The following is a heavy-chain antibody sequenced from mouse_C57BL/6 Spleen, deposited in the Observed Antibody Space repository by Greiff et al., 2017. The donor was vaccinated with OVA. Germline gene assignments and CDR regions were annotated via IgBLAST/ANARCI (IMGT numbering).Heavy chain of an antibody. Sequence: EVQVVESGPVLVKPGASVKMSCKASGYTFTDYYMNWVKQSHGKSLEWIGVINPYNGGTSYNQKFKGKATLTVDKSSSTAYMELNSLTSEDSAVYYCAREGDFYAMDYWGQGTSVTVSS. V-gene: IGHV1-19*01. J-gene: IGHJ4*01. CDR2: INPYNGGT. D-gene: IGHD3-3*01. CDR1: GYTFTDYY. CDR3: AREGDFYAMDY.